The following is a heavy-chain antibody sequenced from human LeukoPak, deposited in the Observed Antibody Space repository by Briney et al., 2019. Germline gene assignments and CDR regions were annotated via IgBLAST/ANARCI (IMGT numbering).Heavy chain of an antibody. CDR3: AKGVTMIVVVIHDWYFDL. CDR2: IYYSRST. D-gene: IGHD3-22*01. J-gene: IGHJ2*01. V-gene: IGHV4-39*01. CDR1: GVSISSSSYY. Sequence: SETLSLTCTVSGVSISSSSYYGGWIRQPPAKGLEGIVCIYYSRSTYYNPSLKSRVTISVDTSKNQFSLKLSSLTAADTAVYYCAKGVTMIVVVIHDWYFDLWGRGTLVTVSS.